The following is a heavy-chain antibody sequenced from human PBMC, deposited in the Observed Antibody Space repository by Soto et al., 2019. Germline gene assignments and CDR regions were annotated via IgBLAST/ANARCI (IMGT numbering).Heavy chain of an antibody. CDR3: VRLNTAMVNYSYGMDV. CDR2: VYPGDSDT. J-gene: IGHJ6*02. D-gene: IGHD5-18*01. V-gene: IGHV5-51*01. Sequence: GESLKISCKGSGYTFTTYWIGWVRQMPGKGLEWMGIVYPGDSDTRYSPSFQGQVTVSADKSINTAYLQWSSLKASDTAMYYFVRLNTAMVNYSYGMDVWGQGTTVTVSS. CDR1: GYTFTTYW.